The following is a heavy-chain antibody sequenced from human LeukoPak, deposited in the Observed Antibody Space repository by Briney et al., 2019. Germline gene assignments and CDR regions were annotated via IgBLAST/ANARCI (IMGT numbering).Heavy chain of an antibody. Sequence: GSSVTVSFKASGGTFSIYAISWVRQAPGQGLEWMGRIIPIFGTANYAQKFQGRVTITADKSTSTAYMELSSLRSEDTAVYYCARVLYDSSGYKAPAEYFQHWGQGTLVTVSS. J-gene: IGHJ1*01. V-gene: IGHV1-69*06. CDR1: GGTFSIYA. CDR2: IIPIFGTA. D-gene: IGHD3-22*01. CDR3: ARVLYDSSGYKAPAEYFQH.